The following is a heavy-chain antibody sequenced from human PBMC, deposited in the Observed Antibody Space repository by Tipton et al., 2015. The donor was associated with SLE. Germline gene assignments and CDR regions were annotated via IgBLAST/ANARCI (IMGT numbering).Heavy chain of an antibody. CDR3: ARVTGGLLDY. CDR2: IYYSGST. CDR1: GGSMSSYY. J-gene: IGHJ4*02. D-gene: IGHD2-21*02. V-gene: IGHV4-59*08. Sequence: TLSLTCTVSGGSMSSYYWNWIRQPPGKGLEWIGHIYYSGSTNYNPSLKSRVTISVDPAKNQFSLNLRLLTAAGTAVYYCARVTGGLLDYWGQGALVTVSS.